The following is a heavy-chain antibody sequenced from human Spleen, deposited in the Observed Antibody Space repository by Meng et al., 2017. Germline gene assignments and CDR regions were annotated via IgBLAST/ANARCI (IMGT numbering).Heavy chain of an antibody. Sequence: ASVKVSCKASGYTFTSYDINWVRQATGQGLEWMGWMNPNSGNTGYAQKFQGRVTMTRNTSISTAYMELSSLRSEDTAVYYCARADSSGYYYYGDWFDPWGQGTLVTVSS. D-gene: IGHD3-22*01. CDR2: MNPNSGNT. V-gene: IGHV1-8*01. J-gene: IGHJ5*02. CDR1: GYTFTSYD. CDR3: ARADSSGYYYYGDWFDP.